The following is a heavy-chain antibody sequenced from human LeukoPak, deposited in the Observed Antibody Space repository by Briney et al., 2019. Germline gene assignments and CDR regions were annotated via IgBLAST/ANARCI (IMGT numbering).Heavy chain of an antibody. Sequence: LRLSCAASGFTFSSYSMNWVRQAPGKGLEWIGYIYHSGSTYYNPSLKSRVTISVDRSKNQFSLKLSSVTAADTAVYYCARAYYGDYPLFDYWGQGTLVTVSS. CDR2: IYHSGST. V-gene: IGHV4-30-2*01. CDR1: GFTFSSYS. D-gene: IGHD4-17*01. CDR3: ARAYYGDYPLFDY. J-gene: IGHJ4*02.